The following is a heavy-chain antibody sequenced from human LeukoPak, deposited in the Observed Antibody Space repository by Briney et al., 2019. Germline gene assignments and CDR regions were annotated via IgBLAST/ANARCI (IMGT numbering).Heavy chain of an antibody. V-gene: IGHV6-1*01. D-gene: IGHD3-3*01. J-gene: IGHJ3*02. CDR1: GDSVSSNSAA. CDR2: TYYRSKWYN. CDR3: ARETPRDYDFWRDDAFDI. Sequence: SQTLSLTCAISGDSVSSNSAAWNWIRQSPSRGLEWLGRTYYRSKWYNDYAASVKSRITINPDTSKNQFSLQLNSVTPEDTAVYYCARETPRDYDFWRDDAFDIWGQGTMVTVSS.